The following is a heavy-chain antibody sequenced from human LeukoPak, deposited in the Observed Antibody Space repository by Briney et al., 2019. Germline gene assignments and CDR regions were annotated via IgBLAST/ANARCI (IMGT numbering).Heavy chain of an antibody. Sequence: SGPGLVKPSQTLSLTCTVSGGSISSGSYYWSWIRQPAGKGLEWIGYIYYSGTTYYNPSLKSRVTISVDTSKNQFSLKLSSVTAADTAVYYCARAGLGDGYKRYYFDYWGQGTLVTVSS. CDR2: IYYSGTT. D-gene: IGHD5-24*01. J-gene: IGHJ4*02. CDR3: ARAGLGDGYKRYYFDY. V-gene: IGHV4-61*10. CDR1: GGSISSGSYY.